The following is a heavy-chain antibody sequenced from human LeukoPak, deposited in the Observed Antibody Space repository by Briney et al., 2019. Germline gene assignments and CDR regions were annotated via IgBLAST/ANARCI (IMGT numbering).Heavy chain of an antibody. V-gene: IGHV3-23*01. CDR2: ISGSGGST. Sequence: GSLRLSXXXSGFTFSSYAMSWVRQAPGKGLEWVSAISGSGGSTYYADSVKGRFTISRDNSKNTLYLQMNSLRAEDTAVYYCAKGGEYYYDSSGPDYWGQGTLVTVSS. CDR3: AKGGEYYYDSSGPDY. CDR1: GFTFSSYA. D-gene: IGHD3-22*01. J-gene: IGHJ4*02.